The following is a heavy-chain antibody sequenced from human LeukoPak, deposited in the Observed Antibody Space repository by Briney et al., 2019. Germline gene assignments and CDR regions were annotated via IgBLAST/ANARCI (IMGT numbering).Heavy chain of an antibody. J-gene: IGHJ6*03. Sequence: PSETLSLTCAVSGYSISSGYYWGWIRQPPGKGLEWIGSIYHSGSTYYNPSLKSRVTISVDTSKNQFSLKLSSVTAADTAVYYCARHGPKQVVHYYYYYMDVWGKGTTVTVSS. D-gene: IGHD2-15*01. CDR2: IYHSGST. V-gene: IGHV4-38-2*01. CDR3: ARHGPKQVVHYYYYYMDV. CDR1: GYSISSGYY.